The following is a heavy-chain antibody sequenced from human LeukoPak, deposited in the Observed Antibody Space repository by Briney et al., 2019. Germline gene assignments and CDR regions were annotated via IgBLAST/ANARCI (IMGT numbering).Heavy chain of an antibody. V-gene: IGHV3-48*03. CDR2: ISSSGSTI. CDR3: ARDQEWLDPYYYYMDV. Sequence: GALRLSCAASGFTFSSYEMNWVRQAPGKGLEWVSYISSSGSTIYYADSVKGRFTISRDNAKNSLYLQMNSLRAEDTAVYYCARDQEWLDPYYYYMDVWGKGTTVTVSS. CDR1: GFTFSSYE. D-gene: IGHD6-19*01. J-gene: IGHJ6*03.